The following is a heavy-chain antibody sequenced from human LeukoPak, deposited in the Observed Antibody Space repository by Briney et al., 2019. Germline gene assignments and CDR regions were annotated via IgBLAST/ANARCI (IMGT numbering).Heavy chain of an antibody. CDR2: ISSGGFTP. CDR3: ARARGFSYGYHYFDY. D-gene: IGHD5-18*01. Sequence: GGSLRLSCAASGFAFSSYAMSWVRQAPGKGLEWVSAISSGGFTPFYADSVKGRFTISRDNPKNTLYLQVNSLRAEDTAVYYCARARGFSYGYHYFDYWGQGILVTVSS. V-gene: IGHV3-23*01. J-gene: IGHJ4*02. CDR1: GFAFSSYA.